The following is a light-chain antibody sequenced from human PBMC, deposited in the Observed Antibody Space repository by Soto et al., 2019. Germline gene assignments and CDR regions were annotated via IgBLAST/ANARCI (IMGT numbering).Light chain of an antibody. CDR2: SAS. CDR1: QVISSW. Sequence: DIQMTQSPSSVSASVGDRVTITCRASQVISSWLAWYQQKPGKAPKLLIYSASSMESGVSSRFSGRGSGTDCTLTIARLQPEDLATYYCQQSKSFPPTFGPGTTVDIK. V-gene: IGKV1-12*01. CDR3: QQSKSFPPT. J-gene: IGKJ3*01.